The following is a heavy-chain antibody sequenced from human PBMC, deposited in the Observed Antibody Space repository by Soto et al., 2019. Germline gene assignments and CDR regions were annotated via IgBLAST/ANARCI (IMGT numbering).Heavy chain of an antibody. CDR2: INPKSGGT. D-gene: IGHD3-9*01. CDR3: ARPPGYISDWYYFDL. CDR1: GYTFTGYY. Sequence: RASVKVSCKASGYTFTGYYMHWVRQAPGQGLEWMGWINPKSGGTNYAQKFEGRVTMTWDTSLKTAYMELSSLISEDTAVYYCARPPGYISDWYYFDLWGQGTLVTVSS. V-gene: IGHV1-2*02. J-gene: IGHJ4*02.